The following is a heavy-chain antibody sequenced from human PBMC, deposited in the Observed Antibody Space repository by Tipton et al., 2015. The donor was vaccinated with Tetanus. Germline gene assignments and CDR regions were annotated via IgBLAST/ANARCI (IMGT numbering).Heavy chain of an antibody. Sequence: GLVKPSQTLSVTCVISGDRLSSDIAAWYWIRQSPSRGLEWLGRTYYRSKWSNDYAVSVKSRVTITSDTSKNQFSLQLGSVTPEETAVYCGARGHTRGPWNVWGQGNLFTVSS. CDR2: TYYRSKWSN. J-gene: IGHJ4*02. D-gene: IGHD1-1*01. V-gene: IGHV6-1*01. CDR1: GDRLSSDIAA. CDR3: ARGHTRGPWNV.